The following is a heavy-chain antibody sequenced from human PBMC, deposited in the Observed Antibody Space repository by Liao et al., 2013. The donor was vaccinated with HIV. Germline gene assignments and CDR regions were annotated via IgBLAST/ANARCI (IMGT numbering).Heavy chain of an antibody. CDR2: ISHSGTT. Sequence: QVHIQQWGASLLKPSETLSLTCDVHGESFGDHTWSWIRQTPGKGMEWIGEISHSGTTNYNPSLKSRVTISGDISLRLKSVTAADTAVYYCAKVRQWLASGGXALDLWGHGTMVTVSS. V-gene: IGHV4-34*01. D-gene: IGHD6-19*01. CDR1: GESFGDHT. CDR3: AKVRQWLASGGXALDL. J-gene: IGHJ3*01.